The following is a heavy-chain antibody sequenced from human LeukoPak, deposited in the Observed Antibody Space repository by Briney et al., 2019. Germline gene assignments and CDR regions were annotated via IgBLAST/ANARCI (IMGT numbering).Heavy chain of an antibody. D-gene: IGHD4-17*01. CDR2: VRNKPNTYTT. CDR1: VFTFSDHY. Sequence: GGSLRLSCAASVFTFSDHYMDWVRQAPGKGLEWVGRVRNKPNTYTTDYAASVKGRFTISRDDSKNSLYLQMNRLKTEDNAMYHCTRVRHGDYFDYWGQGTLVTVSS. V-gene: IGHV3-72*01. J-gene: IGHJ4*02. CDR3: TRVRHGDYFDY.